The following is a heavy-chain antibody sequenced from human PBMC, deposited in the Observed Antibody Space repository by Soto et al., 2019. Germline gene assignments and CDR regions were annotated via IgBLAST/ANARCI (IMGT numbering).Heavy chain of an antibody. V-gene: IGHV4-31*03. CDR3: VRARGYGDYGWFDP. D-gene: IGHD4-17*01. J-gene: IGHJ5*02. Sequence: SETLSLTCSVSGGSISSGGYYWSWIRQHPGKGLEWIGYIYYSGSTYYNPSLKSRVTISVDTSKNQLSLKLSSVTVADTAVYYCVRARGYGDYGWFDPCGQGTLVTV. CDR1: GGSISSGGYY. CDR2: IYYSGST.